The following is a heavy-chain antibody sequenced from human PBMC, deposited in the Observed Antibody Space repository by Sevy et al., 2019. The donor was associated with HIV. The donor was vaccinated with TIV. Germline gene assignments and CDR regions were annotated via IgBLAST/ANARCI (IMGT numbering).Heavy chain of an antibody. CDR2: IYYSGST. V-gene: IGHV4-39*01. J-gene: IGHJ5*02. D-gene: IGHD3-10*01. CDR3: ARHYLWFGDNWFDP. CDR1: GGSISSSSYY. Sequence: SETLSLTCTVSGGSISSSSYYWGWIRQPPGKGLEWIGSIYYSGSTYYNPSLKSRVTISVDTSKNQFSLKLSSVTAADTAMYYCARHYLWFGDNWFDPWGQGTLVTVSS.